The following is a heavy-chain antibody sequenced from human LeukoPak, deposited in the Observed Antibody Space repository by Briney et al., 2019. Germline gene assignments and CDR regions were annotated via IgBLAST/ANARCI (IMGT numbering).Heavy chain of an antibody. D-gene: IGHD6-6*01. CDR3: ASTIGYSSSYDKGFDP. Sequence: SVKVSCKASGGTFSSYAISWVRQAPGQGLERMGGIIPIFGTANYAQKFQGRVTITADKSTSTAYMELSSLRSEDTAVYYCASTIGYSSSYDKGFDPWGQGTLVTVSS. CDR2: IIPIFGTA. V-gene: IGHV1-69*06. CDR1: GGTFSSYA. J-gene: IGHJ5*02.